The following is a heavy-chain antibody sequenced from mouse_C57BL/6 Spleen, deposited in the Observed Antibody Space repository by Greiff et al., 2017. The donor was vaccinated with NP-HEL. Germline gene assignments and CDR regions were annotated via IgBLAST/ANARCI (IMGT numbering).Heavy chain of an antibody. V-gene: IGHV1-52*01. CDR3: ARELGGSSAMDY. J-gene: IGHJ4*01. D-gene: IGHD4-1*01. CDR2: IDPSDSET. CDR1: GYTFTSYW. Sequence: QVQLKQPGAELVRPGSSVKLSCKASGYTFTSYWMHWVKQRPIQGLEWIGNIDPSDSETHYNQKFKDKATLTVDKSSSTAYMQLSSLTSEDSAVYYCARELGGSSAMDYWGQGTSVTVSS.